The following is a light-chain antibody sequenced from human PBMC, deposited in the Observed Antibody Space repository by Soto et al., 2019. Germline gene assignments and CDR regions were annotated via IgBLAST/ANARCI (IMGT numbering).Light chain of an antibody. CDR3: CSYSGNSGV. CDR1: SSDVGSYNF. Sequence: QSALTQPASVSGSPGQSIIISCTGTSSDVGSYNFVSWYQQHPGKAPKLMIYEVSKRPSGVSNRFSGSKSGNTASLTLSGLQPEDEADYYCCSYSGNSGVFGGGTKVTVL. CDR2: EVS. J-gene: IGLJ3*02. V-gene: IGLV2-23*02.